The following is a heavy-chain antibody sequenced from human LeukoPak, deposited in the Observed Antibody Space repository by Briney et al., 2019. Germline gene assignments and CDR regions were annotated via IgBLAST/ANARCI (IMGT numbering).Heavy chain of an antibody. Sequence: SETLSLTCTVSGYSISSGYYWGWIRQPPGKGLEWIANIYHSGNTYYNPSLKSRVTISVDTSRNQFSLKLSSVTAADTAVYYCALQPARRLSWFDPWGQGTLVTVSS. CDR3: ALQPARRLSWFDP. D-gene: IGHD2-2*01. CDR1: GYSISSGYY. V-gene: IGHV4-38-2*02. CDR2: IYHSGNT. J-gene: IGHJ5*02.